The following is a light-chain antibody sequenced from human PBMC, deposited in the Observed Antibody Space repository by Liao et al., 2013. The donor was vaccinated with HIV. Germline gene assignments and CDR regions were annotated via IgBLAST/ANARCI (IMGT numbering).Light chain of an antibody. J-gene: IGLJ3*02. Sequence: SYDLTQPPSVSVSPGQTASITCSGDYLGDKYVSWYQQKPGQSPILVISEDNKRPSGIPDRFSGSNSGNTATLTISGTQSMDEADYYCQAWDSSTSWVFGGGTKLTVL. CDR3: QAWDSSTSWV. V-gene: IGLV3-1*01. CDR2: EDN. CDR1: YLGDKY.